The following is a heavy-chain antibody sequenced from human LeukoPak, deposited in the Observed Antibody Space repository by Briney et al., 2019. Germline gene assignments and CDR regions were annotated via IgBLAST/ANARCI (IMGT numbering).Heavy chain of an antibody. CDR2: IRQDGGDK. V-gene: IGHV3-7*03. J-gene: IGHJ6*02. CDR1: GFSLSNYW. CDR3: AKDIGAAPYLSYGMDV. Sequence: GGSLRLSCEAFGFSLSNYWMAWVRQGPGKGLEWVANIRQDGGDKGHADSVKDRFTISRDNAKNSLYLQMNSLRAEDTALYYCAKDIGAAPYLSYGMDVWGQGTTVTVSS. D-gene: IGHD3-16*01.